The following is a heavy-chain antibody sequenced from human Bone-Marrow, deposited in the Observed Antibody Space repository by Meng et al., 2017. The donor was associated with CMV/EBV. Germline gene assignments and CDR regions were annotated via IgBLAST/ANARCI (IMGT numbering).Heavy chain of an antibody. V-gene: IGHV3-43D*03. CDR2: ISWDGDDT. Sequence: GESLKISCAASGFNFDDSAMHWVRQAPGRSLEWVSLISWDGDDTYYAGSVKGRFTISRDNTKDSLFLQMSSLRPEDTALYFCAKDRHYDTRGFYSFSCDSCGQGTLVTVSS. CDR1: GFNFDDSA. J-gene: IGHJ4*02. D-gene: IGHD3-22*01. CDR3: AKDRHYDTRGFYSFSCDS.